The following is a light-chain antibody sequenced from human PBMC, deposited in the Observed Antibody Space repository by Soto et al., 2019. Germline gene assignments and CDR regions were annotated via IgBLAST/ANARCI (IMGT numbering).Light chain of an antibody. CDR3: QQYNDWPPYT. Sequence: EIVMTQSPATLSVSPGERATLACSASQTVTGALAWYQHKPGQAPRLLLYGASTRANGVPDRFSGSGSGTDVTLTISSLQSEDFAVYYCQQYNDWPPYTFGQGTNVEIK. V-gene: IGKV3-15*01. CDR1: QTVTGA. J-gene: IGKJ2*01. CDR2: GAS.